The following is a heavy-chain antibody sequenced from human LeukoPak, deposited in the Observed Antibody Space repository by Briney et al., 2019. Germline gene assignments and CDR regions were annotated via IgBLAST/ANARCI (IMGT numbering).Heavy chain of an antibody. CDR1: GGSFSGSY. D-gene: IGHD3-16*01. CDR2: INQSGSA. Sequence: PSETLSLTCGVDGGSFSGSYWTWIRQPPGKGPEWIGGINQSGSANYSPSLKSRVTISRDTSRNQFSLRLSSVTAADTAIYYCARVVIYGGDYYMDVWGKGTTVTVSS. J-gene: IGHJ6*03. CDR3: ARVVIYGGDYYMDV. V-gene: IGHV4-34*01.